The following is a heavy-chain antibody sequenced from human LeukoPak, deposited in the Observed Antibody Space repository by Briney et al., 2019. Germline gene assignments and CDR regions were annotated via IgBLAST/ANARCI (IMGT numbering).Heavy chain of an antibody. CDR1: GDSVSSNSAA. Sequence: PSQTLSLTCAISGDSVSSNSAAWSWIRQPPGKGLEWIGYIYYSGSTNYNPSLKSRVTISVDTPKNQFSLKLSSVTAADTAVYYCARGEAAAGTFGWYYYYYMDVWGKGTTVTVSS. CDR3: ARGEAAAGTFGWYYYYYMDV. D-gene: IGHD6-13*01. V-gene: IGHV4-61*01. J-gene: IGHJ6*03. CDR2: IYYSGST.